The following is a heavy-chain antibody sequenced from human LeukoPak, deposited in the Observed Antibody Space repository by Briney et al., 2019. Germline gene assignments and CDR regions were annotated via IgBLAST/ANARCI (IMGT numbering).Heavy chain of an antibody. J-gene: IGHJ5*02. D-gene: IGHD2-2*02. CDR2: INHSGST. V-gene: IGHV4-34*01. CDR1: GGSFSGYY. Sequence: SETLSLTCAVYGGSFSGYYWSWIRHPPGKGLEWIGEINHSGSTNYNPSLKSRVTISVDTSKNQFSLKLSSVTAADTAVYYCASRLLGYCSSTSCYNNWFDPWGQGTLVTVSS. CDR3: ASRLLGYCSSTSCYNNWFDP.